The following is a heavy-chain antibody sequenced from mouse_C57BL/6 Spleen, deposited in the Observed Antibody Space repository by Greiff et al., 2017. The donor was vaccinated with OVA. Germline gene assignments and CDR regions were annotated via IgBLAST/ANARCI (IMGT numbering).Heavy chain of an antibody. CDR1: GYTFTSYW. J-gene: IGHJ2*01. D-gene: IGHD2-3*01. Sequence: QVQLQQPGAELVRPGSSVKLSCKASGYTFTSYWMDWVKQRPGQGLEWIGNIYPSDSETHYNQKFKDKATLTVDKSSSTAYMQLSSLTSEDSAVYYCARTDGSYFDYWGQGTTLTVSS. CDR2: IYPSDSET. CDR3: ARTDGSYFDY. V-gene: IGHV1-61*01.